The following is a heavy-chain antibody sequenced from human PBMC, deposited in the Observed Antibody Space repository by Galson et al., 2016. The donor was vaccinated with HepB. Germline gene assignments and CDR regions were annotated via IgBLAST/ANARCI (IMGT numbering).Heavy chain of an antibody. D-gene: IGHD5-18*01. CDR1: GFTFSSYW. CDR2: INRDGSST. CDR3: TRDQEIQLWVSFDY. V-gene: IGHV3-74*01. Sequence: SLRLSCAASGFTFSSYWMHWVRLGSGKGLVWVSRINRDGSSTSYADSVKGRFTISRDNAKNSVYLQMNSLRAEDTAVYYCTRDQEIQLWVSFDYWGQGALVTVSS. J-gene: IGHJ4*02.